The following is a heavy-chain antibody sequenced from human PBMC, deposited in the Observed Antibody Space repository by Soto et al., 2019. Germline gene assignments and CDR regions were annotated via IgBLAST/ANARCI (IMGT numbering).Heavy chain of an antibody. Sequence: EVQLLESGGGLVQPGGSLRLSCAASGFTFSTYSMTWVRQAPGKGLYWVSTIRDSGHSTHYADSVRGRFAISRDNSKNTLFLQMNSLRAEDTAVYYCARVKAQILSSGWYGGDDIWGQGTMVTVSS. J-gene: IGHJ3*02. CDR1: GFTFSTYS. V-gene: IGHV3-23*01. CDR3: ARVKAQILSSGWYGGDDI. D-gene: IGHD6-19*01. CDR2: IRDSGHST.